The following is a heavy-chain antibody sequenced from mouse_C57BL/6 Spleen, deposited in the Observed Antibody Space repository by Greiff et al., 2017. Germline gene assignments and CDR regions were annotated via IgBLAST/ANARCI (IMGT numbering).Heavy chain of an antibody. J-gene: IGHJ4*01. CDR1: GYTFTSYW. CDR3: ARARQLRLNYAMDY. D-gene: IGHD3-2*02. Sequence: VQLQQPGAELVKPGASVKMSCKASGYTFTSYWITWVKQRPGQGLAWIGDIYPGSGSTNYNEKFQGKATLTVDTSSSTTDMQLSSLTSEDAAVYYCARARQLRLNYAMDYWGQGTSVTVSS. CDR2: IYPGSGST. V-gene: IGHV1-55*01.